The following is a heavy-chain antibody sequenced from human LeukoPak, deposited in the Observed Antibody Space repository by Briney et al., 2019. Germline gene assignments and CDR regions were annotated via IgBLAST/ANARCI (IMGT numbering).Heavy chain of an antibody. Sequence: GGSLRLSCAASGFTFSSYWMHWVRHAPGKGLVWVSRINGDGSSTSYADSVKGRFTISRDNAKNTLYLQMNSLRAEDTAVYYCATPPTIHGYWAQGTLVTVSS. CDR2: INGDGSST. CDR3: ATPPTIHGY. D-gene: IGHD2-2*02. CDR1: GFTFSSYW. V-gene: IGHV3-74*01. J-gene: IGHJ4*02.